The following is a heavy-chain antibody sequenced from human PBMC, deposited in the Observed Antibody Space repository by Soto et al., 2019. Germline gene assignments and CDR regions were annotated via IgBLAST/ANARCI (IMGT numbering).Heavy chain of an antibody. V-gene: IGHV3-33*01. Sequence: QPGGSVRLSXAASGFTFSSYGMHWVRQAPGKGLEWVAVIWYDGSNKYYADSVKGRFTISRDNSKNTLYLQMNSLRAEDTAVYYCARGSMLLDPWGQGTLVTVSS. CDR2: IWYDGSNK. J-gene: IGHJ5*02. CDR1: GFTFSSYG. D-gene: IGHD2-2*01. CDR3: ARGSMLLDP.